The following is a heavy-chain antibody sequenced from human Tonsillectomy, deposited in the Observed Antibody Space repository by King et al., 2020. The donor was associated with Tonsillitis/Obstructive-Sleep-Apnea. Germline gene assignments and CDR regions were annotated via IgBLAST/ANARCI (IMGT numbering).Heavy chain of an antibody. CDR3: ACGGDSGYDKVSLSFFDS. D-gene: IGHD5-12*01. CDR1: GFVFRNYT. J-gene: IGHJ4*02. CDR2: ISYDGGDK. V-gene: IGHV3-30*04. Sequence: VQLVESGGGVVQPGRSLRLSCAASGFVFRNYTMHWVRQAPGKGLKWVSVISYDGGDKYYVDSVKGRFTISRDNSKNTLYLRMNSLRAEDTAVYFCACGGDSGYDKVSLSFFDSWGRGTLVSVSS.